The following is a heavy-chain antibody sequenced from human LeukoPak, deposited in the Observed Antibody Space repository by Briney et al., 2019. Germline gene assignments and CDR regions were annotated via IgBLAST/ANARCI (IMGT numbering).Heavy chain of an antibody. CDR1: GYSISSGYY. V-gene: IGHV4-38-2*02. CDR2: IYHSGST. J-gene: IGHJ4*02. Sequence: SETQSLTCTVSGYSISSGYYWGWIRQPPGKGLEWIGSIYHSGSTYYNPSLKSRVTISVDTSKNQFSLKLSSVTAADTAVYYCARVYGSGSYSCDYWGQGTLVTVSS. CDR3: ARVYGSGSYSCDY. D-gene: IGHD3-10*01.